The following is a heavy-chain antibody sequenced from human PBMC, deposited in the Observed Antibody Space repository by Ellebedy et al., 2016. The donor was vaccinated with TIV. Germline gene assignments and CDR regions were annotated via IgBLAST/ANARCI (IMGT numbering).Heavy chain of an antibody. CDR3: ANNHAGYFGS. D-gene: IGHD5-24*01. V-gene: IGHV3-21*01. CDR2: ISSSSSYI. Sequence: GESLKISCAASGFTFSSYSMNWVRQAPGKGLEWVSSISSSSSYIYYADSVKGRFTISRDNAKNSLYLQMNSLRPADTAVYYCANNHAGYFGSWGQGTLVTVSS. J-gene: IGHJ4*02. CDR1: GFTFSSYS.